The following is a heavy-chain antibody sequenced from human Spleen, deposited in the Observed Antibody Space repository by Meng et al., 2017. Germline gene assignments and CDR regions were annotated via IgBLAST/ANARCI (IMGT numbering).Heavy chain of an antibody. D-gene: IGHD3-10*01. CDR2: IYYSGTT. CDR1: GGAISSGGYY. V-gene: IGHV4-31*03. J-gene: IGHJ5*02. Sequence: QVPLRESGPGLVKPSPTLSLPCTVSGGAISSGGYYWNWIRHHPGKGLEWIGYIYYSGTTYYNPSLKSRVTMSVETSKNQFSLKLSSVTAADTAVYFCARDGVGYGSGTNKWFDPWGQGTLVTVSS. CDR3: ARDGVGYGSGTNKWFDP.